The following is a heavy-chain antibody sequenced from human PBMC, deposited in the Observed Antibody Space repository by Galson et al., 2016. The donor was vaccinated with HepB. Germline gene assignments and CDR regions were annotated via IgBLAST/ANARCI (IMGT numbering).Heavy chain of an antibody. CDR3: AKGLYGDYSYFDD. V-gene: IGHV3-23*01. J-gene: IGHJ4*02. Sequence: SLRLSCAASGFTFNIYAMSWVRQAPGKGLEWVAAIDGSGAPTNYADSVKGRFTISRDNSKNTLYLQMNSLRAEDTAVYYCAKGLYGDYSYFDDWGQGTLVTVSS. D-gene: IGHD4-17*01. CDR1: GFTFNIYA. CDR2: IDGSGAPT.